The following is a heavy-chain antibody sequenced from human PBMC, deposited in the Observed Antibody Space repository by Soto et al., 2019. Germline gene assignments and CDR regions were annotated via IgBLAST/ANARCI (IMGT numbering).Heavy chain of an antibody. CDR1: GGSFSGYY. J-gene: IGHJ4*02. CDR2: INHSGST. D-gene: IGHD3-9*01. Sequence: QVQLQQWGAGLLKPSETLSLTCAVYGGSFSGYYWSWIRQPPGKGLEWIGEINHSGSTNYNPSLKSRVTISVDTSNNQFSLKLSSVTAADTAVYYCARTGYYIRYFDYWGQGTLVTVSS. V-gene: IGHV4-34*01. CDR3: ARTGYYIRYFDY.